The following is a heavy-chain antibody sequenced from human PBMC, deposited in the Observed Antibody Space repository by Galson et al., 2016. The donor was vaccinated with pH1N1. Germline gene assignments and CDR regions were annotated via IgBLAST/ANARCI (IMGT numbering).Heavy chain of an antibody. J-gene: IGHJ5*02. CDR1: GFSLRSNGVG. V-gene: IGHV2-5*01. Sequence: PALVKPTQTLTLTCTFSGFSLRSNGVGVGWIRQPPGKALEWLVIYWTDDKCYSPSLKSRLTITKDTSKNQVVLTMTNMDPVDTATYYCAHSVGTRVFGVVTNFNWFDPWGQGTLVTVSS. CDR2: IYWTDDK. CDR3: AHSVGTRVFGVVTNFNWFDP. D-gene: IGHD3-3*01.